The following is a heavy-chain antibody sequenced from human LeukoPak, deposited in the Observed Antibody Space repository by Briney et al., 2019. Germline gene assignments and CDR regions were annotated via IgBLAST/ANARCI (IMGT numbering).Heavy chain of an antibody. CDR1: GFTFSYYW. CDR2: INPDGSTT. J-gene: IGHJ4*02. D-gene: IGHD4-23*01. Sequence: GGSLRLSCAASGFTFSYYWMYWVRQAPGKGLVWVSCINPDGSTTDYADSVKGRFTISRDNAKNTLYLQTNTLRAEDTAVYYCTSTGNSGYWGQGTPVTVSS. CDR3: TSTGNSGY. V-gene: IGHV3-74*01.